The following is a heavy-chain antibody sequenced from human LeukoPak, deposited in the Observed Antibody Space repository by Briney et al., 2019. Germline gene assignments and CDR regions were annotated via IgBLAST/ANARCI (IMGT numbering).Heavy chain of an antibody. V-gene: IGHV3-23*01. CDR2: ISGNGGST. CDR1: GFTFSSYA. Sequence: GGSLRLSCAASGFTFSSYAMSWVRQAPGKGLGWVSTISGNGGSTYYADSVKGRFTISRDNSKNTLYLQMNSLRAEDTAVYYCAKKEWLRRDYYGMDVWGQGTTVTVSS. J-gene: IGHJ6*02. CDR3: AKKEWLRRDYYGMDV. D-gene: IGHD5-12*01.